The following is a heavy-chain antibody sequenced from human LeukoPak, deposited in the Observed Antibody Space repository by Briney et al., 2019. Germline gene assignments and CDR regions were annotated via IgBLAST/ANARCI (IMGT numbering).Heavy chain of an antibody. Sequence: GGSLRLSCAASGFTFSSYGMHWVRQAPGKGLEWVAVISYDGSNQYYADAVKGRFTISRDNSKNTLYLQMNSLRAEDTAVYYCAKDRSSAKDYWGQGTLVTVSS. J-gene: IGHJ4*02. CDR3: AKDRSSAKDY. D-gene: IGHD6-13*01. CDR2: ISYDGSNQ. CDR1: GFTFSSYG. V-gene: IGHV3-30*18.